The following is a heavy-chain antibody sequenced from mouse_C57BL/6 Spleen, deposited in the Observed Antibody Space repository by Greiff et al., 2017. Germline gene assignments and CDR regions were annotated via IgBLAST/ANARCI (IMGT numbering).Heavy chain of an antibody. CDR3: AAYYYGSSHYALDD. Sequence: EVKLLESGGGLVKPGGSLKLSCAASGFTFSDYGMHWVRQAPEKGLEWVAYISRGSSTIYYADTVKGRFTISRDNAKNTLFLRMTSLRSEDTAMYYCAAYYYGSSHYALDDWGQGTSVTVSS. CDR2: ISRGSSTI. V-gene: IGHV5-17*01. D-gene: IGHD1-1*01. J-gene: IGHJ4*01. CDR1: GFTFSDYG.